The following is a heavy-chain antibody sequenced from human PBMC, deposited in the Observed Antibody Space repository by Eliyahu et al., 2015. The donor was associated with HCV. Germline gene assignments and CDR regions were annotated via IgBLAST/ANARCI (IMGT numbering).Heavy chain of an antibody. Sequence: QVQLVESGGGVVQPGRSLRLSCAASXFTFXSXGMHWFXQAPGKGLEWVAVIXYDGSNKYYADXVKGRFTISRDNSKNTLYLQMNSLRAEDTAVYYCAKDPGDIVATIGDYWGQGTLVTVSS. V-gene: IGHV3-30*18. CDR3: AKDPGDIVATIGDY. CDR1: XFTFXSXG. J-gene: IGHJ4*02. D-gene: IGHD5-12*01. CDR2: IXYDGSNK.